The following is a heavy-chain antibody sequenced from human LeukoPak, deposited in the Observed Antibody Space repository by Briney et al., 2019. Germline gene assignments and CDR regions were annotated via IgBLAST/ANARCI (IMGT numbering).Heavy chain of an antibody. D-gene: IGHD5-24*01. Sequence: GRSLRLSCAASEFTFSSYAMHWVRQAPGKGLEWVAVISYDGSNKYYADSVKGRFTISRDNSKNTLYLQMNSLRAEDTAVYYCARDPNPYVEMATIADYWGQGTLVTVSS. CDR2: ISYDGSNK. V-gene: IGHV3-30-3*01. J-gene: IGHJ4*02. CDR3: ARDPNPYVEMATIADY. CDR1: EFTFSSYA.